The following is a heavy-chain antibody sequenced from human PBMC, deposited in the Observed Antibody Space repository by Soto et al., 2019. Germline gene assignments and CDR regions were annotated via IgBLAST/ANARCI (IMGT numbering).Heavy chain of an antibody. CDR2: IDIDGMST. CDR1: GFTFSNYW. D-gene: IGHD2-21*01. J-gene: IGHJ6*03. CDR3: AKGGSIHMDV. Sequence: EVQLVESGGGLVQPGGSLRLSCAASGFTFSNYWMHWVRQAPGKGLVWVARIDIDGMSTTYADSVKGRFTVSGDNAKNTLYLQMNLLRAEDTAMYYCAKGGSIHMDVWGKGTSVTVSS. V-gene: IGHV3-74*01.